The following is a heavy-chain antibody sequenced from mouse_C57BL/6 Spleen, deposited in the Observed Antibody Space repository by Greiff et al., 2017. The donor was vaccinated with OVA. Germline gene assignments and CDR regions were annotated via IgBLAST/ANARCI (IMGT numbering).Heavy chain of an antibody. CDR1: GFSLTSYG. CDR3: ARNYYDGYYAWFAY. D-gene: IGHD2-3*01. J-gene: IGHJ3*01. Sequence: VNVVESGPGLVQPSQSLSITCTVSGFSLTSYGVHWVRQSPGKGLEWLGVIWSGGSTDYNAAFISRLSISKDNSKSQVFFKMNSLQADDTAIYYCARNYYDGYYAWFAYWGQGTLVTVSA. V-gene: IGHV2-2*01. CDR2: IWSGGST.